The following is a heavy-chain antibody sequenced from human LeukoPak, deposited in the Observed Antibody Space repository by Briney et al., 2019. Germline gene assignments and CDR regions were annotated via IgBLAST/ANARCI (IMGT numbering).Heavy chain of an antibody. D-gene: IGHD3-10*01. Sequence: ASVKVSCKVSGYTLTELSMHWVRQAPGKGLEWMGGFDPEDGETIYAQKFQGRVTMTEDTSTDTAYMELSSLRSEDTAVYYCATAPRGEVGSDWYFDLWGRGTLVTVSS. V-gene: IGHV1-24*01. CDR3: ATAPRGEVGSDWYFDL. CDR1: GYTLTELS. J-gene: IGHJ2*01. CDR2: FDPEDGET.